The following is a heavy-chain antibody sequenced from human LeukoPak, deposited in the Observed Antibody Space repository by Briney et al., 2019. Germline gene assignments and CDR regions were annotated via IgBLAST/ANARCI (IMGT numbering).Heavy chain of an antibody. Sequence: GGSLRLSCAASGFSFSNYDMHWVRQAPGKGLEGVALISTDGSNEHYADSVKGRFTISRDNSKNTTYLQMNSLRAEDTAVYSCARDHSGTQDYWGQGTLVTVSS. CDR3: ARDHSGTQDY. J-gene: IGHJ4*02. CDR1: GFSFSNYD. V-gene: IGHV3-33*01. D-gene: IGHD1-1*01. CDR2: ISTDGSNE.